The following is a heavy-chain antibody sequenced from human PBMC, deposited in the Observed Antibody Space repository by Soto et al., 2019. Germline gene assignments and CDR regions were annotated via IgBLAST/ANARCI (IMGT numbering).Heavy chain of an antibody. V-gene: IGHV3-7*05. Sequence: EVHLVESGGGLVQPGGSLRLSCAASGFSFSNYWMTWVRQAPGKGLEWVANINPDGGAKYYVESVKGRFSISRDNAKNSLYLQMSSLRAEDTAVSYCAKAFYNGNSDFGYWGQGTLVTVSS. D-gene: IGHD3-10*01. CDR2: INPDGGAK. J-gene: IGHJ4*02. CDR3: AKAFYNGNSDFGY. CDR1: GFSFSNYW.